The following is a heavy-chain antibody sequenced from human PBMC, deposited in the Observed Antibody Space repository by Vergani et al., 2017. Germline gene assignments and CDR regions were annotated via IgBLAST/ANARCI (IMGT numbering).Heavy chain of an antibody. D-gene: IGHD1-26*01. CDR2: IYHSGST. CDR1: GYSISSGYY. V-gene: IGHV4-38-2*01. J-gene: IGHJ1*01. CDR3: ARRIVGATGAEYFQH. Sequence: QVQLQESGPGLVKPSETLSLNCAVSGYSISSGYYWGWIRQPPGKGLEWIGSIYHSGSTYYNPSLKSRVTISVDTSKNQFSLKLSSVTAADTAVYYCARRIVGATGAEYFQHWGQGTLVTVSS.